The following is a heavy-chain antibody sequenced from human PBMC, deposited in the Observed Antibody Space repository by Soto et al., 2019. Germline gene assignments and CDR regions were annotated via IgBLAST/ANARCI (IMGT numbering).Heavy chain of an antibody. CDR2: INHGGKTT. CDR3: ARGDEAAVARYWFES. CDR1: VASFNGYW. V-gene: IGHV4-34*01. D-gene: IGHD6-19*01. J-gene: IGHJ5*01. Sequence: PSETLSLTCAVQVASFNGYWWNLIRQPPGMGLEWIGEINHGGKTTNYNPSLKSRVTISVDTSKNQVSLKLTSLTAADMAVYYCARGDEAAVARYWFESWGPGTRVTVSS.